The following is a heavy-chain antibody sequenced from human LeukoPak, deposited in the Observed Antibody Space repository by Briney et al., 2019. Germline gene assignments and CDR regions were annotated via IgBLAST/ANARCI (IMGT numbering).Heavy chain of an antibody. CDR1: GGTFSSYA. CDR2: IIPIFGTA. V-gene: IGHV1-69*13. J-gene: IGHJ4*02. Sequence: SVKVSCKASGGTFSSYAISWVRQAPGQGLEWMGGIIPIFGTANYAQKFQGRVAITADESTSTAYMELSSLRSEDTAVYYCARWDVVVAAKDYWGQGTLVTVSS. D-gene: IGHD2-15*01. CDR3: ARWDVVVAAKDY.